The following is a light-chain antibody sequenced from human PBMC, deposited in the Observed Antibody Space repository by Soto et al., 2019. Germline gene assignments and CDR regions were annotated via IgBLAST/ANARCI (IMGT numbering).Light chain of an antibody. CDR1: QNINNNF. CDR3: QQHGISHIT. Sequence: EDVLTQSPGTLSLSPGERATLSCRASQNINNNFLAWYQQKPGQAPKLLIYGASSRATGIPDRFSGRGSGTDFTLTISRLEPEDFAVYYCQQHGISHITFGQGTRLEI. V-gene: IGKV3-20*01. CDR2: GAS. J-gene: IGKJ5*01.